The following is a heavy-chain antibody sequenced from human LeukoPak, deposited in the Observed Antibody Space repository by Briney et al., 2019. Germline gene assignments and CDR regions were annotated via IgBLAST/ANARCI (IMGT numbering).Heavy chain of an antibody. D-gene: IGHD3-10*01. V-gene: IGHV3-9*01. CDR1: GFTFDDYA. CDR2: ISWNSGST. J-gene: IGHJ3*02. CDR3: AKDKSAMVRGVGDAFDI. Sequence: GGSLRLSCAASGFTFDDYAMYWVRQAPGKGLEWVSGISWNSGSTGYADSVKGRFTISRDNAKNSLYLQMNSLRAEDTALYYCAKDKSAMVRGVGDAFDIWGQGTMDTVSS.